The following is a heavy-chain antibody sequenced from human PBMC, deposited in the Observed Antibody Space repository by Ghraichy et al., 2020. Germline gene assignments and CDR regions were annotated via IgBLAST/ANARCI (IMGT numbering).Heavy chain of an antibody. J-gene: IGHJ4*02. D-gene: IGHD2-15*01. CDR2: IYPGDSDT. CDR1: GYSFTSYW. Sequence: GESLNISCKGSGYSFTSYWIGWVRQMPGKGLEWMGIIYPGDSDTRYSPSFQGQVTISADKSISTAYLQWSSLKASDTAMYYCARRYCSGGSCYLGFDYWGQGTLVTVSS. CDR3: ARRYCSGGSCYLGFDY. V-gene: IGHV5-51*01.